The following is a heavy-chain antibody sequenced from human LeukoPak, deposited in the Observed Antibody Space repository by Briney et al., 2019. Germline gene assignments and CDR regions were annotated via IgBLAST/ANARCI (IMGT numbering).Heavy chain of an antibody. Sequence: GESLKISCKGYGYGFISYWISWVRQMPGKGLEWMARIDPSDSYSNYSPSFQGHVPISADKSTSTAYLQWSSLKASDSGMYYCARAPASYSSGWYDSWGQGTLVTVSS. D-gene: IGHD6-19*01. CDR1: GYGFISYW. V-gene: IGHV5-10-1*01. CDR2: IDPSDSYS. J-gene: IGHJ5*01. CDR3: ARAPASYSSGWYDS.